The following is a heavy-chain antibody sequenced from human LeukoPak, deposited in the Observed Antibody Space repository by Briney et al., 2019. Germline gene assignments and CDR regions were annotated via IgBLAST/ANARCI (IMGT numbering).Heavy chain of an antibody. J-gene: IGHJ4*02. D-gene: IGHD3-10*01. CDR1: GGSFSGYY. CDR2: INHSGST. Sequence: PSETLSLTCAVYGGSFSGYYWSWIRQPPGKGLEWIGEINHSGSTNYNPSLKSRVTISVDTSKNQFSLKLSSVTAADTAVYYCARRGYGSGTYALEGWGQGTLVTVSS. CDR3: ARRGYGSGTYALEG. V-gene: IGHV4-34*01.